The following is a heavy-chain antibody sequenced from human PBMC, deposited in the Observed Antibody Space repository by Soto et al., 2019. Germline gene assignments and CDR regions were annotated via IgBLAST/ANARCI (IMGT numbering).Heavy chain of an antibody. D-gene: IGHD3-22*01. CDR1: GFTFISYA. CDR2: ISGSGGST. CDR3: AIADTYYYDSSGYRFDY. V-gene: IGHV3-23*01. J-gene: IGHJ4*02. Sequence: GGSLRLSCAASGFTFISYAMSWVRQAPGKGLEWVSAISGSGGSTYYADSVKGRFTISRDNSKNTLYLQMNSLRAEDTAVYYCAIADTYYYDSSGYRFDYWGQGTLVTVSS.